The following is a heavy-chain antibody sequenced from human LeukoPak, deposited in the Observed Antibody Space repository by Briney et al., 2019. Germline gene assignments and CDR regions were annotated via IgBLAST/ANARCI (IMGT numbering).Heavy chain of an antibody. CDR1: GFTFSTYA. Sequence: GGSLRLSCEASGFTFSTYAMHWVRQAPGKGLEWGAVISIDGSDKHHADSVKGRFTISRDNSKNTLYLQMNSLRAEDTAVYFCARDVKSSAEYYFDYWGQGTLVTVSS. CDR2: ISIDGSDK. CDR3: ARDVKSSAEYYFDY. J-gene: IGHJ4*02. V-gene: IGHV3-30*04. D-gene: IGHD6-13*01.